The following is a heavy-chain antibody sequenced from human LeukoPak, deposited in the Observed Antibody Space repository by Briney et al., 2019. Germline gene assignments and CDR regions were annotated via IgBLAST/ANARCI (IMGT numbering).Heavy chain of an antibody. CDR1: GFTFSTSE. J-gene: IGHJ4*02. V-gene: IGHV3-48*03. CDR3: ATVRRNYYNNIDY. Sequence: GGSLRLSCAAAGFTFSTSEMNWVRRAPGKGLEWISYNSSGSTIYYADSVKGRFTISRDNAKSSLYLQMNSLRAEDTAIYYCATVRRNYYNNIDYWGQGTLVTVSS. CDR2: NSSGSTI. D-gene: IGHD5-24*01.